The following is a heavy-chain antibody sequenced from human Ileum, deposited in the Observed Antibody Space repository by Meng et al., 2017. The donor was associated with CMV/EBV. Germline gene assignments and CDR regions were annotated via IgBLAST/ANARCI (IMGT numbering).Heavy chain of an antibody. D-gene: IGHD3-9*01. CDR2: IYTSGSS. V-gene: IGHV4-4*07. CDR3: AREGPTDWGRALDY. CDR1: GGSMSSYY. J-gene: IGHJ4*02. Sequence: QVGLPESGPGLVTPSETLSLTCTVSGGSMSSYYWSWIRQPAGKGLEWIGRIYTSGSSNYNSSLKSRVTMSVDTSKNQFSMKLNSVTAADTAVYYCAREGPTDWGRALDYWGQGTLVTVSS.